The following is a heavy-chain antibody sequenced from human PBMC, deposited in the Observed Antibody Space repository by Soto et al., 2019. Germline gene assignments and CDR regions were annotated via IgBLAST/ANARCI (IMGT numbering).Heavy chain of an antibody. CDR2: IKSKTDGGTT. V-gene: IGHV3-15*01. CDR1: GFTFSNAW. Sequence: GGSLRLSCAASGFTFSNAWMSWVRQAPGKGLEWVGRIKSKTDGGTTDYAAPVKGRFTISRDDSKNTLYLQMNSLRAEDTAVYYCARDRPTMVRGELYYYGMDVWGQGTTVTVSS. CDR3: ARDRPTMVRGELYYYGMDV. J-gene: IGHJ6*02. D-gene: IGHD3-10*01.